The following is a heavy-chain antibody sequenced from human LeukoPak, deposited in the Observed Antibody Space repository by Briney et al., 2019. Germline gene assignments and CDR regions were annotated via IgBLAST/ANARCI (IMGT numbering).Heavy chain of an antibody. CDR2: ISGSGSNT. D-gene: IGHD3-22*01. J-gene: IGHJ4*02. Sequence: GGSLRLSCAASGITFSGSGMSWVRQAPGKGLEWVSTISGSGSNTHYADSVKGRFTISRDNSKNTLYLQMNSLRAEDTAVYYCAKASAMIVVVSKHFDYWGQGTLVTVSS. V-gene: IGHV3-23*01. CDR1: GITFSGSG. CDR3: AKASAMIVVVSKHFDY.